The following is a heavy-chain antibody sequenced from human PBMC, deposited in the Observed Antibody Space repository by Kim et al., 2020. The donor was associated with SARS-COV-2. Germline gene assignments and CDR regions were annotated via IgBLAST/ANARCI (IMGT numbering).Heavy chain of an antibody. V-gene: IGHV3-23*01. Sequence: GGSLRLSCAASGFTFSSYAMSWVRQAPGKGLEWVSAISGSGGSTYYADSVKGRFTISRDNSKNTLYLQMNSLRAEDTAVYYCAKGGLVRGRYYYCMDVWGGAATVSVSS. D-gene: IGHD3-16*01. CDR2: ISGSGGST. CDR1: GFTFSSYA. CDR3: AKGGLVRGRYYYCMDV. J-gene: IGHJ6*01.